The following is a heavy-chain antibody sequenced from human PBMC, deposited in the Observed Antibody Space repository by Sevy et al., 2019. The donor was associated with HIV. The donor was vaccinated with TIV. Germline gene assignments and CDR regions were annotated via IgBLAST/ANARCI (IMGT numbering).Heavy chain of an antibody. V-gene: IGHV3-7*01. Sequence: GGSLRLSCAASGFTFSKYWMSWVRQAPGKGLEWVTNINQDGSEKYYVDSVKGRFTTSRENGKNSLYLQMNSLRAEDTAVYYCARETGSSHFDYWGQGTLVTVSS. CDR3: ARETGSSHFDY. J-gene: IGHJ4*02. CDR1: GFTFSKYW. CDR2: INQDGSEK. D-gene: IGHD3-10*01.